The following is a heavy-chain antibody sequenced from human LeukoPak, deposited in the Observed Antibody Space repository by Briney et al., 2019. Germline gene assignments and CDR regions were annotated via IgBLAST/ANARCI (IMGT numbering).Heavy chain of an antibody. Sequence: PSETLSLTCTVSGNSIRSYYWSWIRQPPGKGLEWIAYIYYSGSTNYNPSLKSRATISVDTSKNQFSLKLSSVTAADTAVYHCARAAGGNSHFDYWGQGTLVTVSS. CDR2: IYYSGST. D-gene: IGHD4-23*01. V-gene: IGHV4-59*01. CDR1: GNSIRSYY. CDR3: ARAAGGNSHFDY. J-gene: IGHJ4*02.